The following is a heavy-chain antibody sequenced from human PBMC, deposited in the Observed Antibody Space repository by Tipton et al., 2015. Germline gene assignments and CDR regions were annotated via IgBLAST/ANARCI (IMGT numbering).Heavy chain of an antibody. J-gene: IGHJ5*02. D-gene: IGHD2-8*01. CDR1: GGSFSGFY. CDR3: ARDPSCNGDHCYGRGNGWLDP. Sequence: TLSLTCAVYGGSFSGFYWSWIRQPPGKGLEWIGEINHSGSTNYNPSLKSRVTISVDTSKNQFSLKLTSVTAADTAVYFCARDPSCNGDHCYGRGNGWLDPWGQGILVAVSS. V-gene: IGHV4-34*01. CDR2: INHSGST.